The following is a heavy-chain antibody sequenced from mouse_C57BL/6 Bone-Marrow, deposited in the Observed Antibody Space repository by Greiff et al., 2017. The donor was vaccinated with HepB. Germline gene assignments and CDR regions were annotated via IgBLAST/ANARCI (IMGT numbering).Heavy chain of an antibody. Sequence: VQLKESGGGLVKPGGSLKLSCAASGFTFSDYGMHWVRQAPEKGLEWVAYISSGSSTIYYADTVKGRFTISRDNAKNTLFLQMTSLRSEDTAMYYCARGLYSNPWFAYWGQGTLVTVSA. V-gene: IGHV5-17*01. CDR3: ARGLYSNPWFAY. D-gene: IGHD2-5*01. CDR2: ISSGSSTI. J-gene: IGHJ3*01. CDR1: GFTFSDYG.